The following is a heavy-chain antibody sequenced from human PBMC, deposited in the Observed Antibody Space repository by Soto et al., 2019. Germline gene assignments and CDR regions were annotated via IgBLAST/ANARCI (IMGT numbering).Heavy chain of an antibody. Sequence: TLSLTCAVSGGSISSGGYSWSWIRQPPGKGLEWIGYIYHSGSTYYNPSLKSRVTISVDRSKNQFSLKLSSVTAADTAVYYCARCSGGSCYSGWFDPWGQGTLVTVSS. CDR2: IYHSGST. D-gene: IGHD2-15*01. CDR3: ARCSGGSCYSGWFDP. V-gene: IGHV4-30-2*01. J-gene: IGHJ5*02. CDR1: GGSISSGGYS.